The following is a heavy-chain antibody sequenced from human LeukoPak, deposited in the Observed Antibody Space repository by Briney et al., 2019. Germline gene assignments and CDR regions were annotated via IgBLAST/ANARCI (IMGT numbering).Heavy chain of an antibody. CDR2: IYTSGST. CDR1: GGSISSGSYY. D-gene: IGHD3-22*01. V-gene: IGHV4-61*02. J-gene: IGHJ3*02. Sequence: SETLSLTCTVSGGSISSGSYYWSWIRQPAGKGLEWIGRIYTSGSTNYNPSLKSRVTISVDTSKNQFSLKLSSVTAADTAVYYCARESYDSSSGDAFDIWGQGTMVTVSS. CDR3: ARESYDSSSGDAFDI.